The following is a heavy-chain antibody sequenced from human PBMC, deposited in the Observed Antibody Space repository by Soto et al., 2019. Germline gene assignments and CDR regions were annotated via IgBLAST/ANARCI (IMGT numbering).Heavy chain of an antibody. J-gene: IGHJ5*02. Sequence: ASVKVSCKASGGTFSSYAISWVRQAPGQGLEWMGGIIPIFGTANYAQKFQGRVTITADESTSTAYMELSSLRSEDTAVYYCASDSRAVAGTGNWFDPWGQGTLVTVSS. CDR3: ASDSRAVAGTGNWFDP. CDR1: GGTFSSYA. CDR2: IIPIFGTA. D-gene: IGHD6-19*01. V-gene: IGHV1-69*13.